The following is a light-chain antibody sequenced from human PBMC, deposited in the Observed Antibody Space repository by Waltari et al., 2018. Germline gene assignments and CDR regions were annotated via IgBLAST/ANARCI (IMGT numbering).Light chain of an antibody. CDR1: SSDVGVYNY. CDR2: DVT. V-gene: IGLV2-14*01. J-gene: IGLJ3*02. CDR3: CSYTTSSAWV. Sequence: QSALTQPASVSGSPGQSITISCTGTSSDVGVYNYVSWYQQNPGKAPKLMIYDVTKRTRGVSDRFSGSKSGNTASLTISGLQAEDEADYYCCSYTTSSAWVFGGGTKRTVL.